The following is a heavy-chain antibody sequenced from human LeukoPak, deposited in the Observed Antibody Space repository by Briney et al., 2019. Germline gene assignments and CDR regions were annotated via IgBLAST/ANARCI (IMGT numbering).Heavy chain of an antibody. CDR1: GITLSNYG. CDR3: AKRGVVIRVILVGFHKEAYYFDS. J-gene: IGHJ4*02. CDR2: ISGSGGGT. D-gene: IGHD3-22*01. V-gene: IGHV3-23*01. Sequence: PGGSLRLSCAVSGITLSNYGMSWVRQAPGKGLEWVAGISGSGGGTNYADSVKGRFTISRDNPKNTLFLQMNNLRAEDTAVYFCAKRGVVIRVILVGFHKEAYYFDSWGQGALVTVSS.